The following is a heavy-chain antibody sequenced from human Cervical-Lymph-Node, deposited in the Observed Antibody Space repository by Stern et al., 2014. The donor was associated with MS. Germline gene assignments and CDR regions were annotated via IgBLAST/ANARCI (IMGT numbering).Heavy chain of an antibody. Sequence: QLVQSGGGVVQPGRSLRLSCAASGFTFSSYGMHWVRQAPGKGLEWVAVIWYDGSNKYYADSVKGRFTISRDNSKNTLYLQMNSLRAEDTAVYYCAREGYCSGGSCHFDYWGQGTLVTVSS. CDR2: IWYDGSNK. D-gene: IGHD2-15*01. J-gene: IGHJ4*02. CDR3: AREGYCSGGSCHFDY. V-gene: IGHV3-33*01. CDR1: GFTFSSYG.